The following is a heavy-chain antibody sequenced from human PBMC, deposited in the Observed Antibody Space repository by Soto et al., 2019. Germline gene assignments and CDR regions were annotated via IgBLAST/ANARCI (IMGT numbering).Heavy chain of an antibody. Sequence: GAPVKGSLKASCFTFSSHGISWGRQGPGQGVEGMGWDSAYNGNTNYAQKLQGRVTMTTDTSTSTAYMELRSLRSDDTAVYYCARVRGSGWYPDYYYYGMAVWGQGTTVTVSS. D-gene: IGHD6-19*01. V-gene: IGHV1-18*04. J-gene: IGHJ6*02. CDR3: ARVRGSGWYPDYYYYGMAV. CDR2: DSAYNGNT. CDR1: CFTFSSHG.